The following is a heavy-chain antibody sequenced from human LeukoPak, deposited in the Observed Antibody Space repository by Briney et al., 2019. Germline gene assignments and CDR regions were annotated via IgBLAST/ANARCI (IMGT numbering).Heavy chain of an antibody. Sequence: PSETLSLTCAVYGGSFSGYYWSWIRQPPGNGLEWIGEINHSGSTNYNPSLKSRVTISVDTSKNQFSLKLSSVTAADTAVYYCARVCAARLRTVDYWGQGTLVTVSS. D-gene: IGHD6-6*01. V-gene: IGHV4-34*01. CDR3: ARVCAARLRTVDY. J-gene: IGHJ4*02. CDR1: GGSFSGYY. CDR2: INHSGST.